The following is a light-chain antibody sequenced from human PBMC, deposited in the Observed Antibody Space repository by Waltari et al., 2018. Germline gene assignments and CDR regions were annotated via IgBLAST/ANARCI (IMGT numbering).Light chain of an antibody. Sequence: IVLTQSPATLSLSPGERATLSCRASQSVSSYLAWFHQKPGQAPRLLIYDASNRATGIPARFSGSGSGTDFTLTISSLEPEDFAVYYCQQRTNWPLTFGGGTKVEI. CDR1: QSVSSY. CDR3: QQRTNWPLT. CDR2: DAS. J-gene: IGKJ4*01. V-gene: IGKV3-11*01.